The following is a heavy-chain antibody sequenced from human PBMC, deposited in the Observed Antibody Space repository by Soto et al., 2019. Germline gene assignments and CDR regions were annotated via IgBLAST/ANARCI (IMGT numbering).Heavy chain of an antibody. V-gene: IGHV4-34*01. Sequence: PSETLSLTCAVYGGSFSGYYWSWIRQPPGKGLEWIGEINHSGSTNYNPSLKSRVTISVDTSKNQFSLKLSSVTAADTAVYYCARKNYDILTGYFGPPQTWGQGPLVTVSS. D-gene: IGHD3-9*01. CDR2: INHSGST. CDR3: ARKNYDILTGYFGPPQT. J-gene: IGHJ5*02. CDR1: GGSFSGYY.